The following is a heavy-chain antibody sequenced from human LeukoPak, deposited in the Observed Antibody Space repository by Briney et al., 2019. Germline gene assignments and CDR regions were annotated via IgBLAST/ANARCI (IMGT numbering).Heavy chain of an antibody. V-gene: IGHV3-23*01. J-gene: IGHJ4*02. CDR3: AKDAAGPEY. CDR1: GLTFSDYS. CDR2: ISARGRST. D-gene: IGHD6-13*01. Sequence: GGSLRLSCAASGLTFSDYSMTWVRQAPGKGLFLVSGISARGRSTYYADSVKGRFSISRDNSRNTLYLQMNSLRAEDTAVYYCAKDAAGPEYWGQGTLVTVSS.